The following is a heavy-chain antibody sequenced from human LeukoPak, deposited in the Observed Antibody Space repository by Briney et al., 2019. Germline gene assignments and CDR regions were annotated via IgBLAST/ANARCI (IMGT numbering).Heavy chain of an antibody. CDR1: GFTFSSYA. V-gene: IGHV4-34*01. Sequence: GSLRLSCAASGFTFSSYAMSWIRQPPGKGLEWIGEINHSGSTNYNPSLKSRVTISVDTSKNQFSLKLSSVTAADTAVYYCARGGRDGYNWGQGTLVTVSS. J-gene: IGHJ4*02. CDR2: INHSGST. D-gene: IGHD5-24*01. CDR3: ARGGRDGYN.